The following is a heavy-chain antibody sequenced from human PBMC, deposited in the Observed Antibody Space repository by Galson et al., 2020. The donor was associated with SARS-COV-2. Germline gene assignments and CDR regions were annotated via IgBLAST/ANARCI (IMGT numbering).Heavy chain of an antibody. CDR2: INHSGST. CDR3: ARGGVRSGYYLGAYYDYGMDG. D-gene: IGHD3-22*01. CDR1: GGSFSGYY. Sequence: SETLSLTCAVYGGSFSGYYWSWISQPPGKGLEWIGEINHSGSTNYNPSLKSRVPLTVDTSKNQFSLKLSSVTAADTAGYYCARGGVRSGYYLGAYYDYGMDGWGQGTTVTVSS. J-gene: IGHJ6*02. V-gene: IGHV4-34*01.